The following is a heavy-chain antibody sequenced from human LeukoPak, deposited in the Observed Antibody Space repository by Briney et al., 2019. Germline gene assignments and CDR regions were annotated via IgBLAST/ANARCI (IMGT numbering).Heavy chain of an antibody. CDR2: IYSGGST. J-gene: IGHJ6*03. V-gene: IGHV3-53*01. CDR3: ASGSGSYRSPYYYMDV. D-gene: IGHD3-10*01. Sequence: GGSLRLSCAASGFTVSSNYMSWVRQAPGKGLEWVSVIYSGGSTYYADSVKGRFTISRDNSKNTLYLQMNSLRAEDTAVYYCASGSGSYRSPYYYMDVWGTGTTVTVSS. CDR1: GFTVSSNY.